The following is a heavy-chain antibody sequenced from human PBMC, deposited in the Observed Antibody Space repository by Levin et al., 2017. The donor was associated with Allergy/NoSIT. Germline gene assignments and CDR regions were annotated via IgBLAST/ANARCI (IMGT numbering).Heavy chain of an antibody. V-gene: IGHV3-74*03. D-gene: IGHD5-12*01. CDR3: ARSRSGGYADS. Sequence: GGSLRLSCAASGFTFSTYWMHWVRQAPGKGLVWVSRIKSDGSSTTYADSVMGRFTISRDNAKNTLYLQMTSLGADDTAVYYCARSRSGGYADSWGQGTRVTVSA. J-gene: IGHJ5*01. CDR1: GFTFSTYW. CDR2: IKSDGSST.